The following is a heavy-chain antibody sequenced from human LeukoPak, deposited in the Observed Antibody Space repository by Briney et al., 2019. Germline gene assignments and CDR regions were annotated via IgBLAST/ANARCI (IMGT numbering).Heavy chain of an antibody. CDR1: GFTFSNYN. CDR3: ASRFKDCSGGSCYLYYFDY. Sequence: KPGGSLRLSCAASGFTFSNYNMNWVRQAPGKGLEWVSFISSSSSYIYYADSVKGRFTISGDNAKNPLYLQMNSLRAEDTALYYCASRFKDCSGGSCYLYYFDYWGQGTLVTVSS. D-gene: IGHD2-15*01. J-gene: IGHJ4*02. CDR2: ISSSSSYI. V-gene: IGHV3-21*01.